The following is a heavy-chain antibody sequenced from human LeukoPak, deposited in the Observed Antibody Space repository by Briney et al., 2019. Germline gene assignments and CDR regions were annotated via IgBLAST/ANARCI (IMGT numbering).Heavy chain of an antibody. CDR3: ARSADYWYFDL. Sequence: GRSLRLSCAASGFTFSSYGMHWVRQAPGKGLEWVAVMSHDGGDKYYADSVKGRFTISRDNSKNTLYLQMNSLRAEDTAVYYCARSADYWYFDLWGRGTLVTVSS. V-gene: IGHV3-30*03. CDR1: GFTFSSYG. CDR2: MSHDGGDK. J-gene: IGHJ2*01.